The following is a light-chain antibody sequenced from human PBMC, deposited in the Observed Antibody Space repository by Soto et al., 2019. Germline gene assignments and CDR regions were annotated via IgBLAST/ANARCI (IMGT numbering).Light chain of an antibody. V-gene: IGKV3D-15*01. J-gene: IGKJ5*01. CDR3: QQSYSTPSIT. CDR2: GAS. CDR1: QSVSSY. Sequence: EIVMSQSPATLSVSPGERATLSCRASQSVSSYLAWYQQKPGQAPRLLIYGASSRATGIPDRFSGSGSGTDFTLTISSLQPEDFATYYCQQSYSTPSITFGQGTRLEI.